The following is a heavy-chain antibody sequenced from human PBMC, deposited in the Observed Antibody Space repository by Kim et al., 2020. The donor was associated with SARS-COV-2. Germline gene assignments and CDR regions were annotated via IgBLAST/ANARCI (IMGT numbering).Heavy chain of an antibody. CDR2: ITSSGSNI. V-gene: IGHV3-21*01. CDR1: GFTFSSYS. D-gene: IGHD5-12*01. Sequence: GGSLRLSCAASGFTFSSYSMHWVRQAPGKGLEWVASITSSGSNIYYADSVKGRFTISRDNAKNSLYLQMNSLRAEDTAVYYCARLGGYDFDGIDIWGQGTMVTVSS. CDR3: ARLGGYDFDGIDI. J-gene: IGHJ3*02.